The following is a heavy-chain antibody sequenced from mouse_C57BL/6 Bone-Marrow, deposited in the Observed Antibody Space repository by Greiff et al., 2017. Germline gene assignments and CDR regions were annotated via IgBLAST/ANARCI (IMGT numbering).Heavy chain of an antibody. CDR2: INPSSGYT. CDR1: GYTFTSYW. CDR3: ARGIYDGFLWFAY. J-gene: IGHJ3*01. Sequence: QVQLKESGAELAKPGASVKLSCKASGYTFTSYWMHWVKQRPGQGLEWIGYINPSSGYTKYNQKFKDKATLTANKSSSTAYMQLSSLTYEESAVYYCARGIYDGFLWFAYWGQGTLVTVSA. D-gene: IGHD2-3*01. V-gene: IGHV1-7*01.